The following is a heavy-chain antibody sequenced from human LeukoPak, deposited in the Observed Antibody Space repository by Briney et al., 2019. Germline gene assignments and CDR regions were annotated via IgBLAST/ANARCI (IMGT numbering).Heavy chain of an antibody. J-gene: IGHJ6*02. CDR3: AKHGVGRNGMDV. CDR1: GFPFSSYA. Sequence: SGGSLRLSCAASGFPFSSYAMSWVRQAPGKGLEWVSAISGSGGSTYYADSVKGRFTISRDNSKNTLYLQMNSLRAEDTAVYYCAKHGVGRNGMDVWGQGTTVTVS. D-gene: IGHD3-3*01. CDR2: ISGSGGST. V-gene: IGHV3-23*01.